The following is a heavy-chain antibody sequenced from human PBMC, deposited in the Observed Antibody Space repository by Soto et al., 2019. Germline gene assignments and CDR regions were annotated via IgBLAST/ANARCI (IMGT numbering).Heavy chain of an antibody. CDR3: AREASSGWSQSAFDI. CDR1: GFTFSSYA. Sequence: LRLSCAASGFTFSSYAMHWVRQAPGKGLEWVAVISYDGSNKYYADSVKGRFTISRDNSKNTLYLQMNSLRAEDTAVYYCAREASSGWSQSAFDIWGQGTMVTVSS. J-gene: IGHJ3*02. D-gene: IGHD6-19*01. V-gene: IGHV3-30-3*01. CDR2: ISYDGSNK.